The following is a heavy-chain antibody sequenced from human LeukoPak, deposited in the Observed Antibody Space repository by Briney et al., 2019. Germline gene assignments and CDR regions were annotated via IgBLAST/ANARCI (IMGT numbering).Heavy chain of an antibody. CDR3: ARGGQPSGYDGEGIDY. D-gene: IGHD5-12*01. CDR1: GGSISSYY. Sequence: SETLSLTCTVSGGSISSYYWSWIRQPPGKGLEWIGYIYYSGSTNYNPSLKSRVTISVDTSKNQFSLKLSSVAAADTAVYYCARGGQPSGYDGEGIDYWGQGTLVTVSS. CDR2: IYYSGST. V-gene: IGHV4-59*12. J-gene: IGHJ4*02.